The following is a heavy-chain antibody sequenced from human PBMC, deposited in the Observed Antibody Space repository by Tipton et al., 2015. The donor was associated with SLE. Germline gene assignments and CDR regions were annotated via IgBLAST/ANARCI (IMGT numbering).Heavy chain of an antibody. D-gene: IGHD3-22*01. V-gene: IGHV4-38-2*01. Sequence: TLSLTCAVSGYSISSGYYWGWIRQPPGKGLEWIGSIYHSGSTYYNPSLKSRVTISVDTSNNQFSLKLSSVTAADTAVYYCARHDYYDRSGYFDTWGQGSLVTVSS. J-gene: IGHJ4*02. CDR1: GYSISSGYY. CDR2: IYHSGST. CDR3: ARHDYYDRSGYFDT.